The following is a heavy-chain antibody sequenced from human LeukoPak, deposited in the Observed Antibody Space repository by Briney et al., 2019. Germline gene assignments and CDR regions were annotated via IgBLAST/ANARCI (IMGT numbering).Heavy chain of an antibody. V-gene: IGHV4-59*12. CDR2: IYYSGST. J-gene: IGHJ5*02. CDR3: ARGFSQWLATRLVGFDP. Sequence: SETLSLTCTVSGGSISSYYWSWIRQPPGKGLEWIGYIYYSGSTSYNPSLKSRVTISVDTSKNQFSLKLSSVTAADTAVYYCARGFSQWLATRLVGFDPWGQGTLVTVSS. CDR1: GGSISSYY. D-gene: IGHD6-19*01.